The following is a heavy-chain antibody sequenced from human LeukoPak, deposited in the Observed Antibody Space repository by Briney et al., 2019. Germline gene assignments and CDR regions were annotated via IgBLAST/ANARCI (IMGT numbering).Heavy chain of an antibody. D-gene: IGHD5-24*01. CDR1: GFTFSSYW. CDR2: IKEDGTET. CDR3: AKEGRSLQTY. J-gene: IGHJ4*02. V-gene: IGHV3-7*03. Sequence: PGGSLRLSCGASGFTFSSYWMSWVRQAPGKGLEWVANIKEDGTETYYVDSVKGRFTISRDNAKNSLYLQMNSLRVEDTAVYYCAKEGRSLQTYWGQGTLVTVSS.